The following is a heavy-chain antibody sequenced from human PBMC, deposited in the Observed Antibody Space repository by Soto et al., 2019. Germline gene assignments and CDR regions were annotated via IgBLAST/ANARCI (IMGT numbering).Heavy chain of an antibody. CDR3: AKAVDISVRGVPPSDY. CDR2: ISYDGSNK. V-gene: IGHV3-30*18. CDR1: GFTFNRFG. Sequence: QVQLVESGGGVVQPGGSLRLSCAASGFTFNRFGMHWVRQAPGKGLEWVAVISYDGSNKYYTDSVKGRFTISRDNSQNTLYLQMNSLRPEDTAMYYCAKAVDISVRGVPPSDYWGQGTLVNVSS. J-gene: IGHJ4*02. D-gene: IGHD3-10*02.